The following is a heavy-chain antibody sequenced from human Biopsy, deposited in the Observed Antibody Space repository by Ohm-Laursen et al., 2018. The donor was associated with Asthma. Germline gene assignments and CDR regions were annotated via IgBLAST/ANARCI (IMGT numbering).Heavy chain of an antibody. V-gene: IGHV1-69*15. D-gene: IGHD4-17*01. CDR3: ARDYDGDYVQRHLPLAY. CDR1: GGTFSTFG. Sequence: SLVKVSCKASGGTFSTFGISWVRQAPGQGLEWMGRIIPFYGTATYAQNFQGRLTLTADESTSTAYMELSSLRSEDTAVYFCARDYDGDYVQRHLPLAYWGQGTLVAASS. J-gene: IGHJ4*02. CDR2: IIPFYGTA.